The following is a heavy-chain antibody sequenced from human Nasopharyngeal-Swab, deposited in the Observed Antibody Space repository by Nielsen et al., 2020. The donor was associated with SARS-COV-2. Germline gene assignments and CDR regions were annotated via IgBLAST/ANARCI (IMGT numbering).Heavy chain of an antibody. CDR2: INPSGGST. J-gene: IGHJ6*02. CDR1: GYTFTSYY. V-gene: IGHV1-46*01. CDR3: ARDLGGPVAASPNGMDV. Sequence: ASLKVSCKASGYTFTSYYMHWVRQAPGQGLEWMGIINPSGGSTSYAQKFQGRVTMTRDTSTSTVYMELSSLRSEDTAVYYCARDLGGPVAASPNGMDVWGQGTTVTVSS. D-gene: IGHD2-15*01.